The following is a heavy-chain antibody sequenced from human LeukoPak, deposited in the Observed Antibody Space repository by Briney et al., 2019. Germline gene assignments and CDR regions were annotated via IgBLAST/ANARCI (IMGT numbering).Heavy chain of an antibody. D-gene: IGHD3-10*01. CDR2: MNPNSGNT. V-gene: IGHV1-8*01. CDR1: GYTFTSYD. Sequence: ASVKVSCKASGYTFTSYDINWVRQATGQGLEWMGWMNPNSGNTGYAQKFQGRVTMTRNTSISTAYMELSSLRSEDTAVYYCARDLKVVGYYYGSGSYSGFCDYWGQGTLVTVSS. CDR3: ARDLKVVGYYYGSGSYSGFCDY. J-gene: IGHJ4*02.